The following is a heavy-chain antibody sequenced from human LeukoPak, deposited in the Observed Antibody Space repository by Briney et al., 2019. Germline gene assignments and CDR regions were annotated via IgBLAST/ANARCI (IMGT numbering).Heavy chain of an antibody. CDR1: GFTFSSYW. CDR2: IKQDGSEK. V-gene: IGHV3-7*03. CDR3: AGGGFGEAYYYYYYMDV. J-gene: IGHJ6*03. Sequence: GGSLRLSCAASGFTFSSYWMSWVRQAPGKGLEWVANIKQDGSEKYYVDSVKGRFTISRDNAKNSLYLQINSLRAEDTAVYYCAGGGFGEAYYYYYYMDVWGKGTTVTVSS. D-gene: IGHD3-10*01.